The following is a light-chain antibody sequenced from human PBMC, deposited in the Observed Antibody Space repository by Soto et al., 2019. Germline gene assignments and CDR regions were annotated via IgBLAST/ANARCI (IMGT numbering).Light chain of an antibody. CDR1: SRDVGGSNY. CDR2: EVS. Sequence: QSALIQPASVSGSPGQSITISCTGTSRDVGGSNYVSWYQHHPHRAPKLLIYEVSYRPSGVSNRFSGSKSGSTASLTISGLQAEDEADYFCSSYIGSTTLVVFGGGTKLTVL. V-gene: IGLV2-14*01. J-gene: IGLJ2*01. CDR3: SSYIGSTTLVV.